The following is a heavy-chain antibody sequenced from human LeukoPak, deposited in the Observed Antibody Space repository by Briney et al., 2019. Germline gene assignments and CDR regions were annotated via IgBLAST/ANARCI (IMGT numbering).Heavy chain of an antibody. Sequence: GASVKVSCKASGYTFTIYISWVRQAPGQGPEWMGWISIYSGKTMYAENIEGRVTLSRDISTTTAYMEIRRLTSDDTAVYFCARAGSNMDYALEHWGQGTLVTVSA. V-gene: IGHV1-18*01. CDR1: GYTFTIY. J-gene: IGHJ1*01. CDR2: ISIYSGKT. CDR3: ARAGSNMDYALEH. D-gene: IGHD4-17*01.